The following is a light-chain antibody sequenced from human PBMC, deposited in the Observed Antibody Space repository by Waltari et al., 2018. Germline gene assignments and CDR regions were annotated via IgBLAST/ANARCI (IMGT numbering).Light chain of an antibody. CDR3: QQYYSTPRGT. Sequence: DIVMTQSPDSLAVSLGERATINCKSSQSVLYSSNNKNYLAWYQQKPGQAPKLLIYWASTRESGVPDRFSGSGSGTDFTLTISSLQAEDVAVYYCQQYYSTPRGTFGQGTKVEIK. J-gene: IGKJ1*01. CDR1: QSVLYSSNNKNY. V-gene: IGKV4-1*01. CDR2: WAS.